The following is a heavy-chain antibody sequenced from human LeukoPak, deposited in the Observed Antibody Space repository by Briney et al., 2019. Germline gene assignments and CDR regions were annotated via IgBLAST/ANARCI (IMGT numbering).Heavy chain of an antibody. V-gene: IGHV4-59*01. CDR1: GGSISSYS. Sequence: SETLSLTCTVSGGSISSYSWSWIRQPPGKGLEWIVHIYYSGSTNYNPSLKSRVTISVDTSKNQFSLKLSSVTAADAAVYYCARGRIHYDSTGYYYWGQGTLVTVSS. CDR2: IYYSGST. CDR3: ARGRIHYDSTGYYY. D-gene: IGHD3-22*01. J-gene: IGHJ4*02.